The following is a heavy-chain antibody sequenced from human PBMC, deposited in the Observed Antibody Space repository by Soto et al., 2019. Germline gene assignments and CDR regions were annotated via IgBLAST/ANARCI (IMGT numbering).Heavy chain of an antibody. V-gene: IGHV3-11*04. J-gene: IGHJ6*02. CDR3: ARGFDLQYGMDV. Sequence: QVQVVESGGGLVKPGGSLRLSCAASGFTFSDFYMTWIRQAPGKGLEWVSYISGSSNTIYYADSVKGRFTISRDNAKNSLYLQMNSLRDEDTAVYFCARGFDLQYGMDVWGQGTTVTVSS. CDR1: GFTFSDFY. CDR2: ISGSSNTI. D-gene: IGHD3-10*01.